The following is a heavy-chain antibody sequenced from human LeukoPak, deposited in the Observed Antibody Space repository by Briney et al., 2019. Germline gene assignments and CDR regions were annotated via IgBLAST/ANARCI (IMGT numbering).Heavy chain of an antibody. Sequence: GGSLRLSCAASGFTFSSYGMHWVRQAPGKGLEWVAVISYDGSNKYYADSVKGRFTISRDNSKNTLYLQMNSLRAEDTAVYYCAKAGDYYGSGSLTFWGQGTLVTVSS. V-gene: IGHV3-30*18. J-gene: IGHJ4*02. CDR1: GFTFSSYG. CDR3: AKAGDYYGSGSLTF. CDR2: ISYDGSNK. D-gene: IGHD3-10*01.